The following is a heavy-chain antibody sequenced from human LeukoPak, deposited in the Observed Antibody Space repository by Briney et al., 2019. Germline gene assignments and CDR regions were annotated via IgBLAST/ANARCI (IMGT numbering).Heavy chain of an antibody. CDR2: IYHTGST. V-gene: IGHV4-4*02. Sequence: PSGTLSLTCAVSGDSISSHHWWNWVRQPPGQGLEWIGEIYHTGSTNYNPSLKSRVTISVDTSKNQFSLKLSSVTAADTAVYYCASLSRSGSYPDYWGQGTLVTVSS. CDR1: GDSISSHHW. D-gene: IGHD1-26*01. J-gene: IGHJ4*02. CDR3: ASLSRSGSYPDY.